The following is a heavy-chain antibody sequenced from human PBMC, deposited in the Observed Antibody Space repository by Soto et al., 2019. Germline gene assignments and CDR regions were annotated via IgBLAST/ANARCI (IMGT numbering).Heavy chain of an antibody. J-gene: IGHJ5*02. Sequence: QVRLVESGGGVVQPGRSLRLSCTASGFSFSSYAMYWFRQPPGKGLEWVAVISHDGINKHYADSGKGRVTVSRDNSNRSLDLQLNSLRGEDTAMYYCARDMSSSDYFVKWFEPRGQGTLVTVSS. CDR2: ISHDGINK. CDR3: ARDMSSSDYFVKWFEP. V-gene: IGHV3-30-3*01. D-gene: IGHD4-17*01. CDR1: GFSFSSYA.